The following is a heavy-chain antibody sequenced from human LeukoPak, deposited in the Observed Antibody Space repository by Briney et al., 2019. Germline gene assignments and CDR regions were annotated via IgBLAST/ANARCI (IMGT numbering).Heavy chain of an antibody. J-gene: IGHJ4*02. Sequence: PSETLSLTCAVYGGSFSGYYWSWIRQPPGKGLEWIGEINHSGSTNYNPSLKSRVTISVDTSKNQFSLKLSSVTAADTAVYYCARIRGATTIDYWGQGTLVTVSS. CDR2: INHSGST. V-gene: IGHV4-34*01. CDR1: GGSFSGYY. CDR3: ARIRGATTIDY. D-gene: IGHD1-26*01.